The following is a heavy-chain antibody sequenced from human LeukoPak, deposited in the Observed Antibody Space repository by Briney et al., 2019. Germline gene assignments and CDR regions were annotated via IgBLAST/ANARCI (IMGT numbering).Heavy chain of an antibody. CDR1: GFTFRSYG. V-gene: IGHV3-30*03. CDR2: ISYDGSNK. D-gene: IGHD5-24*01. CDR3: ARLYLPATRFDY. J-gene: IGHJ4*02. Sequence: GRSLRLSCAASGFTFRSYGMHWVRQAPGKGLEWVAVISYDGSNKYYADSVKGRFTISRDNSKNTLYLQMNSLRAEDTAVYYCARLYLPATRFDYWGQGTLVTVSP.